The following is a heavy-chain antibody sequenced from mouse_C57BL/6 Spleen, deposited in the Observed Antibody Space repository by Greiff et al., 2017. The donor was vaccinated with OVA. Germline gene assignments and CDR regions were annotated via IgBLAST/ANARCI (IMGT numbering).Heavy chain of an antibody. Sequence: QVQLQQPGAELVKPGASVKLSCKASGYTFTSYWMQWVKQRPGQGLEWIGEIDPSDSYTNYDQKFKGKATLTVATSSSTDNMQLSSVTVEDSAVYYCARAYRYWGQGTSVTVSS. D-gene: IGHD6-5*01. CDR1: GYTFTSYW. CDR3: ARAYRY. J-gene: IGHJ4*01. V-gene: IGHV1-50*01. CDR2: IDPSDSYT.